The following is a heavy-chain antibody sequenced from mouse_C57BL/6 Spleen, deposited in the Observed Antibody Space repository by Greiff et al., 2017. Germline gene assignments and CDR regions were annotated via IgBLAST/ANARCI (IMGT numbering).Heavy chain of an antibody. CDR3: ARGYYGSSRGFAY. Sequence: QVQLKQPGAELVKPGASVKLSCKAPGYPFPSSWMHWVKQRPGRGLEWIGRIDPNSGGTKYNEKFKSKATLTVDKPSSTAYMQLSSLTSEDSAVYYCARGYYGSSRGFAYWGQGTLVTVSA. CDR1: GYPFPSSW. J-gene: IGHJ3*01. D-gene: IGHD1-1*01. CDR2: IDPNSGGT. V-gene: IGHV1-72*01.